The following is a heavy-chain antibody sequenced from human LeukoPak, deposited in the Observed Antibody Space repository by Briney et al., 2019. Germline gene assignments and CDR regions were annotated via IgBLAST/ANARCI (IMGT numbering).Heavy chain of an antibody. CDR3: TTGYGTIDF. V-gene: IGHV3-15*01. CDR1: RFTFSDAW. Sequence: GGSLRLSCAVSRFTFSDAWMAWVRQAPGKGLEHVGRIRSQSDGGTADYAAPVKDRFTISRDDSNNMVYLYMNNLKIEDTAVYYCTTGYGTIDFWGQGTLVAVSS. J-gene: IGHJ4*02. CDR2: IRSQSDGGTA. D-gene: IGHD2-8*01.